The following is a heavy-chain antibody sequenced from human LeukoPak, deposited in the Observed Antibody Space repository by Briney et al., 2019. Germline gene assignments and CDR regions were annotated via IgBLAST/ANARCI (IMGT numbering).Heavy chain of an antibody. J-gene: IGHJ5*02. D-gene: IGHD6-13*01. V-gene: IGHV3-9*03. CDR3: AKGDSSSWYGNWFDP. CDR2: ISWNSGSI. Sequence: PGGSLRLSCAASGFTVSSNYMSWVRQAPGKGLEWVSGISWNSGSIGYADSVKGRFTISRDNAKNSLYLQMNSLRAEDMALYYCAKGDSSSWYGNWFDPWGQGTLVTVSS. CDR1: GFTVSSNY.